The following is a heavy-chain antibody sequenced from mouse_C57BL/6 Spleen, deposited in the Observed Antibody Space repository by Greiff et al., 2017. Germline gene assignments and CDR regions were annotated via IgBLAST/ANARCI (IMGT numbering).Heavy chain of an antibody. D-gene: IGHD2-1*01. CDR3: GGGGNYGGYYYAMGY. J-gene: IGHJ4*01. V-gene: IGHV1-82*01. CDR2: IYPGDGDT. Sequence: QVQLQQSGPELVKPGASVKISCTASGYAFSSSWMNWVKQRPGKGLEWIGRIYPGDGDTNYNGKFKGRPTLTADNSSSTAYMQLSSLTSEDSAVYFCGGGGNYGGYYYAMGYWGQGTSVTVSS. CDR1: GYAFSSSW.